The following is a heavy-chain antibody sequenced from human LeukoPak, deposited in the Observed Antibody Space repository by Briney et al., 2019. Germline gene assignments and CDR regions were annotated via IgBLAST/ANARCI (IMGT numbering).Heavy chain of an antibody. CDR2: ISGSGGST. V-gene: IGHV3-23*01. Sequence: GGSLRLSCAASGFTFSSYAMSWVRQAPGKGLEWVSAISGSGGSTYYADSVKGRFTISRDNSKNTLYLQMNSLRAEDTAVYYCGGGRDNWNEGGVDYWGQGTLVTVSS. CDR1: GFTFSSYA. D-gene: IGHD1-20*01. CDR3: GGGRDNWNEGGVDY. J-gene: IGHJ4*02.